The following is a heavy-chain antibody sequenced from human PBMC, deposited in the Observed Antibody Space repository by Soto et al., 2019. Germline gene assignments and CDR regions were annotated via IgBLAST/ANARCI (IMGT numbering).Heavy chain of an antibody. CDR3: ARASGSSYWFDP. Sequence: ASVKVSCKASGYTFTGYYMHWARQAPGQGLEWMGWISAYNGNTNYAQKLQGRVTMTTDTSTSTAYMELRSLKSDDTAVYYCARASGSSYWFDPWGQGTLVTVSS. CDR1: GYTFTGYY. CDR2: ISAYNGNT. D-gene: IGHD1-26*01. J-gene: IGHJ5*02. V-gene: IGHV1-18*04.